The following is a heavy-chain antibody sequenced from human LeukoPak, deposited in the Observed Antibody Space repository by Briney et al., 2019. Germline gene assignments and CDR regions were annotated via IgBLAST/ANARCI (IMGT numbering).Heavy chain of an antibody. CDR2: IKSKTDGGTT. J-gene: IGHJ4*02. Sequence: GGSLRLSCAASGSTFSNAWMSWVRQAPGKGLEWVGRIKSKTDGGTTDYAAPVKGRFTISRDDSKNTLYLQMNSLKTEDTAVYYCTTDGDDILTGLIDYWGQGTLVTVSS. D-gene: IGHD3-9*01. CDR3: TTDGDDILTGLIDY. CDR1: GSTFSNAW. V-gene: IGHV3-15*01.